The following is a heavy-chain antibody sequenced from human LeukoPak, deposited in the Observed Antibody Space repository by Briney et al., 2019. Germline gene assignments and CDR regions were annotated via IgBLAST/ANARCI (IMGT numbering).Heavy chain of an antibody. CDR3: ARESHCSSTSCYLDY. J-gene: IGHJ4*02. Sequence: GGSLRLSCTASGFTFSIYWMSWVSQAPGKGPEWVANIKYDGNEMYYVDSVKGRFSISRDNAKNSLYLQMNSLRAEDTAVYYCARESHCSSTSCYLDYWGQGTLVTVSS. D-gene: IGHD2-2*01. CDR1: GFTFSIYW. V-gene: IGHV3-7*01. CDR2: IKYDGNEM.